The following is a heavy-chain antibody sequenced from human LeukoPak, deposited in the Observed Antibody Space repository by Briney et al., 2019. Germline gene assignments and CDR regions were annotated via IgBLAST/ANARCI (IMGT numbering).Heavy chain of an antibody. D-gene: IGHD2-2*01. CDR3: ARDPGDIGVVPAADSHFDY. Sequence: GGSLRLSCVASGFTFSTYTMHWVRQAPGKGLDWVAVISSDGHCKYYAGSVKGRFTISRETSKNTLYLQMNSLRPEDTAVYYCARDPGDIGVVPAADSHFDYWGQGILVTVSS. V-gene: IGHV3-30-3*01. CDR1: GFTFSTYT. CDR2: ISSDGHCK. J-gene: IGHJ4*02.